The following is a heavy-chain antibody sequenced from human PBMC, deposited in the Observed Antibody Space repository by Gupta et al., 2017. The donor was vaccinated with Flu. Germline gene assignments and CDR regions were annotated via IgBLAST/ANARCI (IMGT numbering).Heavy chain of an antibody. V-gene: IGHV3-7*01. CDR2: IKQDGSEK. CDR1: GFTFSNYW. CDR3: ARPRGTTGTTP. J-gene: IGHJ5*02. D-gene: IGHD1-1*01. Sequence: EVQLVESGGGLVPPGGSLRLSCAASGFTFSNYWMSWVRQAPGKGLEWVANIKQDGSEKYYVDSVKGRFTISRDNAKNSLYLQMNSLRAEDTAVYYCARPRGTTGTTPWGQGTLVTVSS.